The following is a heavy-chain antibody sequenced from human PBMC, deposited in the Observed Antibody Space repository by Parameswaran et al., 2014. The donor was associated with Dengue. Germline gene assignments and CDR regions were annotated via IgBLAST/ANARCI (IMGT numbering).Heavy chain of an antibody. CDR2: IIPIFGTA. J-gene: IGHJ4*02. D-gene: IGHD6-6*01. CDR3: ARDAYSSSEGGDY. Sequence: SWVRQAPGQGLEWMGGIIPIFGTANYAQKFQGRVTITADKSTSTAYMELSSLRSEDTAVYYCARDAYSSSEGGDYWGQGTLVTVSS. V-gene: IGHV1-69*06.